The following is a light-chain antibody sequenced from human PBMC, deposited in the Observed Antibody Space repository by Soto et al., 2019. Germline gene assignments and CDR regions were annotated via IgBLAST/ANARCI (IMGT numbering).Light chain of an antibody. CDR3: QQYNSYSRT. J-gene: IGKJ1*01. CDR1: QSISSW. Sequence: DIQMTQSPSTLSASVGDIVTITCRASQSISSWLAWYQKKPGKAPKLLIYKASSLESGVPSRFSGSGSGTEFTLTISSLQPDDFATYYCQQYNSYSRTFGQGTKVEIK. V-gene: IGKV1-5*03. CDR2: KAS.